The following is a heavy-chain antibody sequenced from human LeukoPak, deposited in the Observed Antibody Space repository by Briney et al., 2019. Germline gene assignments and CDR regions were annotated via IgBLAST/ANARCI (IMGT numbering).Heavy chain of an antibody. Sequence: SVKVSCKASGGTFSSYAISWVRQAPGQGLEWMGGIIPIFGTANYAQKFQGRVTITADESTSTAYMELSSLRSEDTAVYYCARVGLLGYCSSTSCSNAFDIWGQGTMVTVSS. J-gene: IGHJ3*02. CDR1: GGTFSSYA. V-gene: IGHV1-69*13. CDR2: IIPIFGTA. D-gene: IGHD2-2*01. CDR3: ARVGLLGYCSSTSCSNAFDI.